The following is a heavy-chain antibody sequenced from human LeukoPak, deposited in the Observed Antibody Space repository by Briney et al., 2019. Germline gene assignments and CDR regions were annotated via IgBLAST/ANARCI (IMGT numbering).Heavy chain of an antibody. Sequence: SETLSLTCTVSGGSISSYYWSWIRQPPGKGLEWIGYISYSGSTNYNPSLKSRVTISVDTSKNQFSLKLSSVTAADTAVYYCARALRFKLTGYYYMDVWGKGTTVTVSS. CDR3: ARALRFKLTGYYYMDV. CDR1: GGSISSYY. J-gene: IGHJ6*03. CDR2: ISYSGST. D-gene: IGHD3-16*01. V-gene: IGHV4-59*01.